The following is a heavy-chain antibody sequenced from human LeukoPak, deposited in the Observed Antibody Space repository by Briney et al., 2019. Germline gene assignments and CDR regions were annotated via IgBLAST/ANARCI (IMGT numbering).Heavy chain of an antibody. CDR2: ISSSGSTI. Sequence: GGSLRLSCAASGFTFSSYEMNWVRQAPGKGLEWVSYISSSGSTIYYADSVKGRFTISRDNAKNSLYLQMNSLRAEDTAVYYCASSYYYGSGSYYKTSLDYWGQGTLVTVSS. CDR1: GFTFSSYE. CDR3: ASSYYYGSGSYYKTSLDY. D-gene: IGHD3-10*01. V-gene: IGHV3-48*03. J-gene: IGHJ4*02.